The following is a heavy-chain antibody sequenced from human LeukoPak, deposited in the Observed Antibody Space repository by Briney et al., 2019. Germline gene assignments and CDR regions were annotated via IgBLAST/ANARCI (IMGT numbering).Heavy chain of an antibody. CDR1: GGTFSSYA. V-gene: IGHV1-69*13. D-gene: IGHD1-26*01. Sequence: GASVKVSCKASGGTFSSYAISWVRQAPGPGLEWMGGIIPIFGTANYAQKFQGRVTITADESTSTAYMELSSLRSEDTAVYYCARNSGSYYYYYGMDVWGQGTTVTVSS. J-gene: IGHJ6*02. CDR3: ARNSGSYYYYYGMDV. CDR2: IIPIFGTA.